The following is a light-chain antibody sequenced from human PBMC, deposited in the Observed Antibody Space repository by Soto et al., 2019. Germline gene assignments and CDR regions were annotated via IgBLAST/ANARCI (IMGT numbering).Light chain of an antibody. CDR2: DVS. Sequence: QSALTQPASVSGSPGQTITISCTGTSSDVGGYNYVSWYQQPPGKAPKLMIYDVSNRPSGVSNRFSGSKSGNTASLTISGLEAEDEAYYYCSSYRSSSTQVFGTGTKLTVL. J-gene: IGLJ1*01. CDR3: SSYRSSSTQV. CDR1: SSDVGGYNY. V-gene: IGLV2-14*01.